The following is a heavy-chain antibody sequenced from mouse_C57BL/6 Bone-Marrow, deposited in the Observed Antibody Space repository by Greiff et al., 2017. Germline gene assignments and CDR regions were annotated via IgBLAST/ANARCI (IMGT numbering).Heavy chain of an antibody. J-gene: IGHJ3*01. V-gene: IGHV1-15*01. CDR1: GYTFTDYE. CDR2: IDPETGGT. D-gene: IGHD2-14*01. CDR3: TRKGSTAY. Sequence: VNVVESGAELVRPGASVTLSCKASGYTFTDYEMHWVKQTPVHGLEWIGAIDPETGGTAYNQKFKGKAILTADKSSSTAYMELRSLTSEDSAVYYCTRKGSTAYWGQGTLVTVSA.